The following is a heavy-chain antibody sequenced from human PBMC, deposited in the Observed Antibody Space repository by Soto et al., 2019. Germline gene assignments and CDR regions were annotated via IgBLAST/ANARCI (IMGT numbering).Heavy chain of an antibody. CDR3: ARDRDKYSGSYAWFDP. Sequence: ASVKVSCKASGYTFTSYGISWVRQAPGQGLEWMGWINGYNGNTNHAQKLQGRVTMSTDKSTSTAYMELGSLRSEDTAVYYCARDRDKYSGSYAWFDPWGQGTLVTVSS. CDR1: GYTFTSYG. J-gene: IGHJ5*02. CDR2: INGYNGNT. V-gene: IGHV1-18*01. D-gene: IGHD1-26*01.